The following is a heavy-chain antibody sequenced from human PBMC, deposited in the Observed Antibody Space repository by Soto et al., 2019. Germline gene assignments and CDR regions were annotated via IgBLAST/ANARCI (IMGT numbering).Heavy chain of an antibody. D-gene: IGHD3-3*01. CDR1: GGSISSGGYY. CDR2: IYYSGST. V-gene: IGHV4-31*03. Sequence: QVQLQESGPGLVKPSQTLSLTCTVSGGSISSGGYYWSWIRQHPGKGLEWIGYIYYSGSTYYNPSVTSGDTISVDTSKNQFSLKLSSVTAADTAVYYCAAYPAQLRCLSSDYWGQGTLVTVYS. CDR3: AAYPAQLRCLSSDY. J-gene: IGHJ4*02.